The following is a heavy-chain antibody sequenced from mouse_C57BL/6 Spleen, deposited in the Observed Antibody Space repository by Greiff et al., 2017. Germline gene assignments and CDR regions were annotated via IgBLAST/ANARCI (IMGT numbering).Heavy chain of an antibody. J-gene: IGHJ3*01. Sequence: QVQLQQPGAELVMPGASVKLSCKASGYTFTSYWMHWVKQRPGQGLEWIGEIDPSDSYTNYNQKFKGKSTLTVDKSSSTAYMQLSSLTSEDTAVYYCARGGWDVAYWGQGTLVTVSA. CDR3: ARGGWDVAY. V-gene: IGHV1-69*01. CDR2: IDPSDSYT. CDR1: GYTFTSYW. D-gene: IGHD4-1*01.